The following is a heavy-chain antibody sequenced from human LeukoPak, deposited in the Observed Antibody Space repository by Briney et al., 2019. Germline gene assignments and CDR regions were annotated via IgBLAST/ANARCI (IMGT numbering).Heavy chain of an antibody. Sequence: PSETLSLTCAVSGGSISSTNWWSWVRQPPGKGLEWIGEIYHSGNTNYNPSLKSRVTISVDKSKNHFSLKLSSVTAADTAVYYCARTLSSGWTFDFWGQGTLVAVSS. CDR1: GGSISSTNW. J-gene: IGHJ4*02. CDR2: IYHSGNT. CDR3: ARTLSSGWTFDF. D-gene: IGHD6-19*01. V-gene: IGHV4-4*02.